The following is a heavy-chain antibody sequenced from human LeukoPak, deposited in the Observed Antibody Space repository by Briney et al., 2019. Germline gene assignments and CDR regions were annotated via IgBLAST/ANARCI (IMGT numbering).Heavy chain of an antibody. CDR1: GGSFSGYY. V-gene: IGHV4-34*01. J-gene: IGHJ4*02. D-gene: IGHD3-9*01. CDR2: IYYSGST. Sequence: PSETLSLTCAVYGGSFSGYYWSWIRQPPGKGLEWIGSIYYSGSTYYNPSLKSRVTISVDTSKNQFSLKLSSVTAADTAVYYCARVTFDFNIPFDYWGQGTLVTVSS. CDR3: ARVTFDFNIPFDY.